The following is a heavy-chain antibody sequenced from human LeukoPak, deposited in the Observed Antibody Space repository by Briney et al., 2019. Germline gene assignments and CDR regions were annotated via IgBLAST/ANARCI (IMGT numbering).Heavy chain of an antibody. Sequence: GRSLRLSCAASGFTFSSYSMNWVRQAPGKGLEWVSSISSSSSYIYYADSVKGRFTISRDNAKNSLYLQMNSLRAEDTAVYYCARADYDILTGPDYWGQGTLVTVSS. V-gene: IGHV3-21*01. CDR3: ARADYDILTGPDY. CDR1: GFTFSSYS. J-gene: IGHJ4*02. CDR2: ISSSSSYI. D-gene: IGHD3-9*01.